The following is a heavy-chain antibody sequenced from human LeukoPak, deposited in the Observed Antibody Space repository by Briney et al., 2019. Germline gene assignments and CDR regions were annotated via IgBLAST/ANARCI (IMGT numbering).Heavy chain of an antibody. CDR3: ARDGRYSCDY. Sequence: PGGSLRLSCAASGFALTSYTMSWVRQAPGKGLEWVSYIGTSSSTIYYVDSVKGRFTISRDNAKNSLYLQMNSLRAEDTAVYYCARDGRYSCDYWGQGTLVTVSS. CDR2: IGTSSSTI. V-gene: IGHV3-48*04. J-gene: IGHJ4*02. CDR1: GFALTSYT. D-gene: IGHD5-18*01.